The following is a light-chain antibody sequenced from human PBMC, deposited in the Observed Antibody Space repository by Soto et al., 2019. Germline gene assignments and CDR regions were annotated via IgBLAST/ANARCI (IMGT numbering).Light chain of an antibody. CDR3: SSYCSGSTPCVV. J-gene: IGLJ2*01. Sequence: QSALTQPASVSGSTGKSITISCTGASSDIGAYNYVSWYQQHPDKAPKLMIYDVNSRPSGVSIRFSGSKSGNTASLTISGLQAEDEADYYCSSYCSGSTPCVVFGGGTKLTVL. V-gene: IGLV2-14*03. CDR2: DVN. CDR1: SSDIGAYNY.